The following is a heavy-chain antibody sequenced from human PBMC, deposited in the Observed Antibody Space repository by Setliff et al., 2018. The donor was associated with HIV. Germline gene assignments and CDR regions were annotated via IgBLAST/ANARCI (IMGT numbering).Heavy chain of an antibody. D-gene: IGHD1-26*01. CDR3: AKDRAGSGGSYALDF. V-gene: IGHV3-48*03. Sequence: PGGSLRLSCAASGFTFSIYEMNWVRQAPGKGLEWVSYMTASGSNIYYADSVKGRFTISRDNSKNTLYLQMNSLRAEDTAIYYCAKDRAGSGGSYALDFWGHGTLVTVSS. J-gene: IGHJ4*01. CDR1: GFTFSIYE. CDR2: MTASGSNI.